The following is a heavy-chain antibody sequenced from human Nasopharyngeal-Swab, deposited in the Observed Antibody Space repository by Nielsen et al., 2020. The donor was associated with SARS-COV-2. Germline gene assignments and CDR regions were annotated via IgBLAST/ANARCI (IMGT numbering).Heavy chain of an antibody. CDR1: GFTFSSYG. Sequence: GGSLRLSCAASGFTFSSYGMHWVRQAPGKGPEWVAVISYDGSNKYYADSVKGRFTISRDNSKNTLYLQMNSLRAEDTAVYYCAKAQQQMAYYYYGMDVWGQGTTVTVSS. D-gene: IGHD6-13*01. V-gene: IGHV3-30*18. CDR3: AKAQQQMAYYYYGMDV. CDR2: ISYDGSNK. J-gene: IGHJ6*02.